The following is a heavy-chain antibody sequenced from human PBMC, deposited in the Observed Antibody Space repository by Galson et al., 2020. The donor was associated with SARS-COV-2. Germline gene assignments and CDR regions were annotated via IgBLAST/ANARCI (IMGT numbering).Heavy chain of an antibody. CDR3: ARQGVNMIVLVTVPGWFFDL. V-gene: IGHV4-38-2*01. J-gene: IGHJ2*01. Sequence: SETLSLTCAVSGYSVSTTNYWGWVRLAPGKGLEWIGSIYPNGRTYYKPSPESRVTISVDTSRNQFSLTLASVTAADTAFYYCARQGVNMIVLVTVPGWFFDLWGRGTLVTVSS. D-gene: IGHD2-21*02. CDR2: IYPNGRT. CDR1: GYSVSTTNY.